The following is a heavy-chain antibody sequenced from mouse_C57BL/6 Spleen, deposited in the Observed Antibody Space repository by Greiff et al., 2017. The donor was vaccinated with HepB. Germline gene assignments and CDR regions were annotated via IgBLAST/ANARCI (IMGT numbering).Heavy chain of an antibody. CDR1: GYSITSGYD. CDR3: ARGRRYYAMDY. V-gene: IGHV3-1*01. CDR2: ISYSGST. Sequence: EVKLVESGPGMVKPSQSLSLTCTVTGYSITSGYDWHWIRPFPGNKLEWMGYISYSGSTNYNPSLNSRISITHDTSKNHFFLKLNSLTTEDTATYYCARGRRYYAMDYWGQGTSVTVSS. J-gene: IGHJ4*01.